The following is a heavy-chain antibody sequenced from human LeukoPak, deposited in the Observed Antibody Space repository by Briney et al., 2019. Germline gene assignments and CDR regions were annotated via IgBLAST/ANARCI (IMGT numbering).Heavy chain of an antibody. V-gene: IGHV3-23*01. CDR1: GFTFSSYA. CDR2: ISGSGGST. CDR3: AKGPTMVRGVIIRGWFDP. Sequence: PGGSLRLSCAASGFTFSSYAMSWVRQAPGKVLEWVSAISGSGGSTYYADSVKGRFTISRDNSKNTLYLQMNSLRAEDTAVYYCAKGPTMVRGVIIRGWFDPWGQGTLVTASS. D-gene: IGHD3-10*01. J-gene: IGHJ5*02.